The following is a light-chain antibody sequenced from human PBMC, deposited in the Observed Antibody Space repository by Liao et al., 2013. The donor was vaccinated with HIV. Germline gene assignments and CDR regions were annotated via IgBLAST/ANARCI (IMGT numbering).Light chain of an antibody. J-gene: IGLJ2*01. CDR3: QAWDTNTAI. Sequence: SYGLTQPPSVSVSPGQTATITCSGDNLGSKYACWYQQKPGQSPLLVIYEDVMRPSGIPERFSGANSGNTATLTISETQAMDEADYYCQAWDTNTAIFGGGTKLTVL. CDR1: NLGSKY. V-gene: IGLV3-1*01. CDR2: EDV.